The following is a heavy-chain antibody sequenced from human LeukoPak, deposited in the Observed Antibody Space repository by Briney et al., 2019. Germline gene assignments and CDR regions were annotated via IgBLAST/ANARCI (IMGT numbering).Heavy chain of an antibody. V-gene: IGHV5-51*01. CDR3: ARHGHCTNGVCYSNYYYHMDV. CDR2: IYRDDSDT. J-gene: IGHJ6*03. D-gene: IGHD2-8*01. CDR1: GYSFASSW. Sequence: GESLKISCKGSGYSFASSWIGWVRQMPGKGLEWMGIIYRDDSDTRYSPSFEGQITISVDKSISTAYLQWSSLKASDTAVYYCARHGHCTNGVCYSNYYYHMDVWGKGSTVTVSS.